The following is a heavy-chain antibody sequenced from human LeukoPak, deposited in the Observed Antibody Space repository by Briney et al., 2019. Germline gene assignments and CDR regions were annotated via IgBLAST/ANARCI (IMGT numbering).Heavy chain of an antibody. D-gene: IGHD2-15*01. CDR2: IRYDGSNK. CDR3: ASSGYCSGGSCQLYNWFDP. Sequence: GGSLRLSCAASGFTFSSYGMHWVRQAPGKGLEWVAFIRYDGSNKYYADSVKGRFTISRDNSKNTLYLQMNSLRAEDTAVYYCASSGYCSGGSCQLYNWFDPWGQGTLITVSS. V-gene: IGHV3-30*02. CDR1: GFTFSSYG. J-gene: IGHJ5*02.